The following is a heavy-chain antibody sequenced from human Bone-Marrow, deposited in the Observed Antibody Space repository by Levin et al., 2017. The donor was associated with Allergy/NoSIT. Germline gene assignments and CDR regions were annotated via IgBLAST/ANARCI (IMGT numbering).Heavy chain of an antibody. CDR1: GFTFSSNA. Sequence: GGSLRLSCAASGFTFSSNAMSWVRQAPGKGLEWVSSISGSGGSTYYADSVKGRFTISRDNSKNTLYLQMNSLRAEDTALYYCAKEMGGYDSRGYYPRSEMDVWGQGTTITVSS. CDR2: ISGSGGST. CDR3: AKEMGGYDSRGYYPRSEMDV. J-gene: IGHJ6*02. D-gene: IGHD3-22*01. V-gene: IGHV3-23*01.